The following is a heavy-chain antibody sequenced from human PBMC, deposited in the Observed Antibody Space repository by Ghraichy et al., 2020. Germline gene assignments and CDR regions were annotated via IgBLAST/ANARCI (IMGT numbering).Heavy chain of an antibody. D-gene: IGHD3-3*01. V-gene: IGHV3-23*01. CDR3: AKNVGVVIPKFYDF. Sequence: GGSLRLSCVASGLTFSRYAMTWVRQPPGKGLEWVSTIAGSGSGFDTYYADSVKGRFTISRDNSKDTIYLQMASLSAGDTALYFCAKNVGVVIPKFYDFWGQGTLVAVSS. J-gene: IGHJ4*02. CDR2: IAGSGSGFDT. CDR1: GLTFSRYA.